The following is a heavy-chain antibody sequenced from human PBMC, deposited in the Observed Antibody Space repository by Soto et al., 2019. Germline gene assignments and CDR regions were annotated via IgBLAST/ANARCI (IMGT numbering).Heavy chain of an antibody. Sequence: GASVKVSCKASGYSFSTHSMHWVRQAPGQGLEWMGWINGGNGNTKYSQKFRDRVTITRDASASTGYMELSSLRSEDTAVYYCARGKGMEENYYIYGMDVWGQGTTVTVS. CDR2: INGGNGNT. V-gene: IGHV1-3*01. CDR3: ARGKGMEENYYIYGMDV. J-gene: IGHJ6*02. D-gene: IGHD1-1*01. CDR1: GYSFSTHS.